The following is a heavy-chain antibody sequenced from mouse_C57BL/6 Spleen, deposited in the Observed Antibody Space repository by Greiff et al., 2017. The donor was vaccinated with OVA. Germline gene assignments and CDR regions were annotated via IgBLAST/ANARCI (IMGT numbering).Heavy chain of an antibody. CDR3: AREGSYYSNYEGFAY. CDR1: GYTFTSYW. CDR2: IYPGSGST. V-gene: IGHV1-55*01. D-gene: IGHD2-5*01. Sequence: QVQLKQPGAELVKPGASVKMSCKASGYTFTSYWITWVKQRPGQGLEWIGDIYPGSGSTNYNEKFKSKATLTVDTSSSTAYMQLSSLTSEDSAVYYGAREGSYYSNYEGFAYWGQGTLVTVSA. J-gene: IGHJ3*01.